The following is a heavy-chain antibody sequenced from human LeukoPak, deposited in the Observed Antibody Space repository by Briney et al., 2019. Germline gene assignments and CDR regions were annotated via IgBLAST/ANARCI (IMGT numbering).Heavy chain of an antibody. J-gene: IGHJ6*02. CDR1: GYTIISYY. CDR2: INLSGGST. Sequence: ASVKVSCKASGYTIISYYMHWVRQAPGQGLEWMGIINLSGGSTSYAQKFQGRVTITADKSTSTAYMELSSLRSEDTAVYYCARGPTRYYDSSGYHTLYGMDVWGQGTTVTVSS. V-gene: IGHV1-46*01. D-gene: IGHD3-22*01. CDR3: ARGPTRYYDSSGYHTLYGMDV.